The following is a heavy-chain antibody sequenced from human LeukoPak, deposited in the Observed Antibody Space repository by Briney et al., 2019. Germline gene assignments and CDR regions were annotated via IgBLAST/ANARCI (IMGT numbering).Heavy chain of an antibody. CDR1: GFTFSNAW. CDR2: IKSKTDGGTT. V-gene: IGHV3-15*01. J-gene: IGHJ5*02. CDR3: TTDLNYFDP. D-gene: IGHD1-7*01. Sequence: GGSLTLSCAASGFTFSNAWISWVRQAPGKGLEWVGRIKSKTDGGTTDFAAPVKGRFTISRDDSENTLYLQMNSLKTEDTAVYYCTTDLNYFDPWGQGTLVTVSS.